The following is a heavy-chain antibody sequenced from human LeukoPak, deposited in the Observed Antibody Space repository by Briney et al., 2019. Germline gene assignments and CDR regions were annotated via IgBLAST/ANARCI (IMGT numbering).Heavy chain of an antibody. D-gene: IGHD3-10*01. CDR1: GFTFSYYW. CDR3: ARDREVNSYYGSGRYYKPAMDV. V-gene: IGHV3-74*01. Sequence: PGGSLRLSCAASGFTFSYYWMHWVRQAPGKGLVWVSLINTDGSSTSYADSVKGRFTISRDNAKNTLYLQMNSLRAEGTAVYYCARDREVNSYYGSGRYYKPAMDVWRQGTTVTVS. CDR2: INTDGSST. J-gene: IGHJ6*02.